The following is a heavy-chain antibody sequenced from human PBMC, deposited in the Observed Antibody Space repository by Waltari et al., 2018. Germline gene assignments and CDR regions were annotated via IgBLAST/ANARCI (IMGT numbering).Heavy chain of an antibody. Sequence: EVQLVESGGGLIQPGGSLSLSCAASGFTFRSNYLHWVSQAPGKGLEWVSVIYSGGSTYYADSVKGRFTISRDNTKNTLYLQMNSLRAEDTAVYYCARGVDAFDIWGQGTMVTVSS. D-gene: IGHD6-13*01. CDR1: GFTFRSNY. J-gene: IGHJ3*02. CDR3: ARGVDAFDI. CDR2: IYSGGST. V-gene: IGHV3-53*01.